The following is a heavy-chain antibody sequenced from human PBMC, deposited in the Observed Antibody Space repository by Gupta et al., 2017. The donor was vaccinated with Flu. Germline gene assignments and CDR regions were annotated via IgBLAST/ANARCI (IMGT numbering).Heavy chain of an antibody. V-gene: IGHV3-33*01. D-gene: IGHD3-3*01. Sequence: QVQLVESGGGVVQPGRSLRLSCEAAGFSFSSYGMHWVRQAPGKGLEWVAVIWYDGNNKYYADSVKGRFTISRDNSKNTLYLQMNSLRAEDTAVYYCASGSGYQGKGAFEIWGQGTMVTVSS. J-gene: IGHJ3*02. CDR1: GFSFSSYG. CDR2: IWYDGNNK. CDR3: ASGSGYQGKGAFEI.